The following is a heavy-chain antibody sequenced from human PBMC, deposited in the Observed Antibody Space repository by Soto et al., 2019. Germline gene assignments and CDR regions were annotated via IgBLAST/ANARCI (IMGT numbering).Heavy chain of an antibody. CDR1: GFTFSSYS. V-gene: IGHV3-48*02. Sequence: LRLSCAASGFTFSSYSMNWVRQAPGKGLEWVSYISSSSSTIYYADSVKGRFTVSRDNAKNSLYLQMNSLRDEDTAVYYCARVVEDYDFWSGPQWEYYYYGMDVWGQGTTVTVSS. CDR3: ARVVEDYDFWSGPQWEYYYYGMDV. D-gene: IGHD3-3*01. CDR2: ISSSSSTI. J-gene: IGHJ6*02.